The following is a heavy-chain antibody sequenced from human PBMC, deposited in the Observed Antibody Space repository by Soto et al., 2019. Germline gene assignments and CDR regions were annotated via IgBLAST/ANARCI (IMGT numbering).Heavy chain of an antibody. CDR3: ARDLGVQNGFDY. CDR1: GFTVSSNY. Sequence: EVQLVESGGGLVQPGGSLRLSCAASGFTVSSNYMSWVRQAPGKGLEWVSVIYSGGSTYYADSVKGRFTIPRDNSKNTLYLQMNSLRAEDTAVYYCARDLGVQNGFDYWGQGTLVTVSS. CDR2: IYSGGST. J-gene: IGHJ4*02. V-gene: IGHV3-66*01. D-gene: IGHD3-10*01.